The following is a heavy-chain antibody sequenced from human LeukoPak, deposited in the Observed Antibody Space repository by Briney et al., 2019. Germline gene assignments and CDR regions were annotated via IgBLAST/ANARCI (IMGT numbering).Heavy chain of an antibody. V-gene: IGHV5-10-1*01. CDR2: IDPSDSYT. D-gene: IGHD6-19*01. CDR3: ARLTGYRSGWFFDY. J-gene: IGHJ4*02. CDR1: GYSFTSYW. Sequence: TGESLKISCKGSGYSFTSYWISWVRQMPGKGLEWMGRIDPSDSYTAYSPSFQGHVTISADKSISTAYLQWGSLKASDTAMYYCARLTGYRSGWFFDYWGQGTLVTVSS.